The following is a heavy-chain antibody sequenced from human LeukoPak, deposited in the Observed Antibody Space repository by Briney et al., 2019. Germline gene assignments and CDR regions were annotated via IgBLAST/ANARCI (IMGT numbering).Heavy chain of an antibody. Sequence: GRSLRLSCAASGFTFSSYAMHWVRQAPGKGLEWVAVISYDGSNKYYADSVKGRLTISRDNSKNTLYLQMNSLRAEDTAVYYCARDYSAYYDSSGYYYNWGQGTLVTVSS. CDR3: ARDYSAYYDSSGYYYN. CDR2: ISYDGSNK. J-gene: IGHJ4*02. CDR1: GFTFSSYA. V-gene: IGHV3-30-3*01. D-gene: IGHD3-22*01.